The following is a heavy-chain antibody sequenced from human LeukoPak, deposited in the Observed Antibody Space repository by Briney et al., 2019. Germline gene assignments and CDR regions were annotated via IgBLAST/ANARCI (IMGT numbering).Heavy chain of an antibody. D-gene: IGHD6-6*01. J-gene: IGHJ4*02. Sequence: GGSLRLSCAASGFTFSSYSINWVRQAPGKGLEWVSSISSSSSYIYYADSVKGRFTISRDNAKNSLYLQMNSRRAEDTAVYYCARARAAARFDYWGQGTLVTVSS. V-gene: IGHV3-21*01. CDR1: GFTFSSYS. CDR3: ARARAAARFDY. CDR2: ISSSSSYI.